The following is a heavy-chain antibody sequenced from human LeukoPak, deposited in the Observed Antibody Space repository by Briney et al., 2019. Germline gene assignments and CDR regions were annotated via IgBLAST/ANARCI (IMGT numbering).Heavy chain of an antibody. CDR3: ARDGPLDSGSYFHAFDI. J-gene: IGHJ3*02. V-gene: IGHV3-74*01. D-gene: IGHD1-26*01. CDR2: INSDGSST. Sequence: GSLRLSCAASGFTFSSYWMHWVRQAPGKGLVWVSRINSDGSSTSYADSVKGRFTISRDNAKNTLYLQMNSLRAEDTAVYYCARDGPLDSGSYFHAFDIWGQGTMVTVSS. CDR1: GFTFSSYW.